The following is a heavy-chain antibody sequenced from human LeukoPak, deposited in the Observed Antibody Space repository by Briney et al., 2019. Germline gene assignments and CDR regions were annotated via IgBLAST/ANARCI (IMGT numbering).Heavy chain of an antibody. CDR1: GGTFSSYA. Sequence: ASVKVSCKASGGTFSSYAISWVRQAPGQGLEWMGGIIPIFGTANYAQKFQGRVTITADESTSTAYIGLSSLRSEDTAVYYCARDQVVGATLDYYYGMDVWGQGTTVTVSS. CDR2: IIPIFGTA. V-gene: IGHV1-69*13. D-gene: IGHD1-26*01. CDR3: ARDQVVGATLDYYYGMDV. J-gene: IGHJ6*02.